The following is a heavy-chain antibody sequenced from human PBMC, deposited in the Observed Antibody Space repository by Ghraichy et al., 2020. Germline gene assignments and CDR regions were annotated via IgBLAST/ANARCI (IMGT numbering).Heavy chain of an antibody. CDR1: GFTFTNYW. CDR2: IKQDGSDQ. J-gene: IGHJ4*02. V-gene: IGHV3-7*03. D-gene: IGHD3-3*01. CDR3: VRDQTYSGIWSDYYSGLDF. Sequence: GGSLRLSCLVSGFTFTNYWMSWVRQTPGKGLEWVAKIKQDGSDQFYVDSVKGRFTISRDNAKNSLYLEMDSLRAEDSAMYYCVRDQTYSGIWSDYYSGLDFWGKGTLVTVSS.